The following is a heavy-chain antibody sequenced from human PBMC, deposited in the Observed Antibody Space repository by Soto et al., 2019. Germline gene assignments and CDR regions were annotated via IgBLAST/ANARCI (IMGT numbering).Heavy chain of an antibody. CDR1: GGSISSGGYS. CDR2: IYHSGST. CDR3: ARGGHDYVWGSHNPSLYYFDY. J-gene: IGHJ4*02. D-gene: IGHD3-16*01. V-gene: IGHV4-30-2*01. Sequence: PSETLSLTCAVSGGSISSGGYSWSWIRQPPGKGLEWIGYIYHSGSTYYNPSLKSRVTISVDRSKNQFSLKLSSVTAADTAVYYCARGGHDYVWGSHNPSLYYFDYWGQGTLVTVSS.